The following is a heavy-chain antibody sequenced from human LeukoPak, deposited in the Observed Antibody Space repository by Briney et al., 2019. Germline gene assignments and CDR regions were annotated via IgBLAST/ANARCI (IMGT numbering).Heavy chain of an antibody. V-gene: IGHV5-51*01. CDR1: GYSFTSYW. CDR3: ARFVCSSTSCYLGYAFDI. Sequence: GESLKISCKGSGYSFTSYWIGWVRQMPGKGLEWMGIIYPGDSDTRYSPSFQGQVTISADKSIRTAYLQWSSLKASDTAMYYCARFVCSSTSCYLGYAFDIWGQGTMVTVSS. CDR2: IYPGDSDT. D-gene: IGHD2-2*01. J-gene: IGHJ3*02.